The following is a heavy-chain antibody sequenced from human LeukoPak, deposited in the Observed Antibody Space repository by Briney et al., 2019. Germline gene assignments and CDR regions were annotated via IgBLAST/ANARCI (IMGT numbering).Heavy chain of an antibody. V-gene: IGHV3-7*01. CDR2: IKYDGSGS. D-gene: IGHD2-15*01. Sequence: GGFLRLSCAASGLNNKFWMSWVRQAPGKGLEWVANIKYDGSGSHYLDSAKGRFTISRDNATMSVYLQMNSLRAEDTAVYYCASPQDLEYSLSSGGYYFDHWGQGLLVTVSS. J-gene: IGHJ4*02. CDR1: GLNNKFW. CDR3: ASPQDLEYSLSSGGYYFDH.